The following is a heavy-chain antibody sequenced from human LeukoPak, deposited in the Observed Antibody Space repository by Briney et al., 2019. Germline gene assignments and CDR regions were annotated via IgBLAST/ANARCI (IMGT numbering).Heavy chain of an antibody. D-gene: IGHD1-20*01. CDR2: IYSGGST. CDR1: GFTVSSNY. J-gene: IGHJ4*02. CDR3: ARDLSSNWNY. Sequence: PGWSLRLSCAASGFTVSSNYMTWVRQAPGKGLEWISIIYSGGSTYYADSVKGRFTISRDNSKNTLYLHMNSLRAEDTAVYYCARDLSSNWNYWGQGTLVTVSS. V-gene: IGHV3-66*01.